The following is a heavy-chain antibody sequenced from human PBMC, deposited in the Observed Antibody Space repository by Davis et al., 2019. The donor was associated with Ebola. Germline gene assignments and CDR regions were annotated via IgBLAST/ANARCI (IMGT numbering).Heavy chain of an antibody. V-gene: IGHV1-18*01. CDR2: ISAYNGNT. D-gene: IGHD3-16*02. CDR3: ARGYTPDY. CDR1: GYTFTSYG. Sequence: ASVKVSCKASGYTFTSYGISWVRQAPGQGLEWMGWISAYNGNTNYAQKFQGRVTMTRNTSISTAYMELSSLRSEDTAVYYCARGYTPDYWGQGTLVTVSS. J-gene: IGHJ4*02.